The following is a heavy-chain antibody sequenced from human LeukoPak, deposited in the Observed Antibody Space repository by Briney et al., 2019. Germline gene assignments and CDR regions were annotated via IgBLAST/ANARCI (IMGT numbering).Heavy chain of an antibody. D-gene: IGHD1-26*01. Sequence: SETLSLTCTVSGGSFSNYYWSWVRQSPGKGLEWIGYIYYSGSTNYNPSLKSRVTISVDTSKNQFSLKLSSVTAADTAVYYCARQVGQMRFDPWGQGTLVTVSS. CDR3: ARQVGQMRFDP. V-gene: IGHV4-59*08. J-gene: IGHJ5*02. CDR2: IYYSGST. CDR1: GGSFSNYY.